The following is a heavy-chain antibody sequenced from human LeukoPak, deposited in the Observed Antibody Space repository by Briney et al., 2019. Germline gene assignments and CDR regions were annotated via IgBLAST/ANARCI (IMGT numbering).Heavy chain of an antibody. Sequence: PGGPLRLSCAASGFTFSSYAMSWVRQAPGKGLEWVSAISGSGGSTYYADSVKGRFTISRDNSKNTLYLQMNSLRAEDTAVYYCAKDGILENDAFDIWGQGTMVTVSS. CDR2: ISGSGGST. J-gene: IGHJ3*02. V-gene: IGHV3-23*01. CDR1: GFTFSSYA. D-gene: IGHD3-3*01. CDR3: AKDGILENDAFDI.